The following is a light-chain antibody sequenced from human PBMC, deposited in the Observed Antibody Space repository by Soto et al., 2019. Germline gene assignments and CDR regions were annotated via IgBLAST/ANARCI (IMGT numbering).Light chain of an antibody. CDR2: EVY. CDR3: SSYAGTKNFVV. J-gene: IGLJ2*01. V-gene: IGLV2-8*01. Sequence: SALTQPPSASGPPGQSVTISCTGTSSDVGGYHFVSWYQQHPGKAPKLLIYEVYKRSSGVPDRFSGSKSGNTASLTVSGLQAEDEADYHCSSYAGTKNFVVFGGGTKLTVL. CDR1: SSDVGGYHF.